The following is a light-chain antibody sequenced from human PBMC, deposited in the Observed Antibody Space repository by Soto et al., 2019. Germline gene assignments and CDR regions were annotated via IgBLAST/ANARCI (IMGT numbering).Light chain of an antibody. V-gene: IGKV1-5*01. CDR1: QSISSW. J-gene: IGKJ1*01. CDR3: QQYSSYSAWT. Sequence: GDRVTITCRASQSISSWLAWYQQKPAKAPKLLIYDASSLQSGVPPRFSGSGAGTEFTLTIRSLQPEDIATYYCQQYSSYSAWTFGEGTKVDIK. CDR2: DAS.